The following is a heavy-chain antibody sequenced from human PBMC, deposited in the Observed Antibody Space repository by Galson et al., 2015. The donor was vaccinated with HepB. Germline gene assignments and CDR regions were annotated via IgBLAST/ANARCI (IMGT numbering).Heavy chain of an antibody. CDR2: INPSGGST. J-gene: IGHJ6*02. CDR3: ARVSRTAVRGMDV. Sequence: SVKVSCKASGYTFTSYYMHWVRQAPGQGLEWMGIINPSGGSTSYAQKLQGRVTMTRDTSTSTVYMELSSLRSEDTAVYYCARVSRTAVRGMDVWGQGTTVTVSS. D-gene: IGHD6-19*01. CDR1: GYTFTSYY. V-gene: IGHV1-46*04.